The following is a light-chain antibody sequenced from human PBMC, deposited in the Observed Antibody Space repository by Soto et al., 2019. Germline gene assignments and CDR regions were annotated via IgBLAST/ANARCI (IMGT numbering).Light chain of an antibody. CDR2: DTS. Sequence: IQMTQSPSTLSASVGDRVTITCRASQSVSDWLAWYQQKPGNPPKLLIYDTSRLESAVPSRFSASGSGTEFTLTISNLQPDDFATYYCQQYDSYSSGPFGQGTKVDIK. V-gene: IGKV1-5*01. CDR3: QQYDSYSSGP. J-gene: IGKJ1*01. CDR1: QSVSDW.